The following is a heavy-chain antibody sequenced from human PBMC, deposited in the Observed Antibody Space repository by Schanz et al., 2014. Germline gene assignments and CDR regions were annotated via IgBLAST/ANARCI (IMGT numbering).Heavy chain of an antibody. J-gene: IGHJ3*02. V-gene: IGHV1-18*01. D-gene: IGHD5-18*01. CDR2: ITAYNGDT. CDR3: TRGGYSYALSAFDI. CDR1: GYTFTSYD. Sequence: QVQLIQSGAEVKKPGASVKVSCTASGYTFTSYDINWVRQAPGQGLEWMGWITAYNGDTNYALKLQGRVTMTTDTSTGTAYMELRSLRSDDTALYYCTRGGYSYALSAFDIWGQGTTVTVSS.